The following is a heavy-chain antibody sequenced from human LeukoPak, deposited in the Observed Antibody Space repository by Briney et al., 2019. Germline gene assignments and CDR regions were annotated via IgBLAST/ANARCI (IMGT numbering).Heavy chain of an antibody. V-gene: IGHV3-30*02. CDR2: IRHDGTDQ. D-gene: IGHD3/OR15-3a*01. CDR3: GKDLNWASVS. Sequence: GGSLRLSCAGSGVTLTVHSARHVPGKGLEWLTFIRHDGTDQHYADSVRGRFTISRDNSKNTVYLQMNSLRPEDTALYYCGKDLNWASVSWGQGTLVTVSS. J-gene: IGHJ5*02. CDR1: GVTLTV.